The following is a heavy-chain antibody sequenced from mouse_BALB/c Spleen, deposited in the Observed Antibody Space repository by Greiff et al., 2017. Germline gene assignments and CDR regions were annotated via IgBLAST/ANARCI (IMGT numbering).Heavy chain of an antibody. D-gene: IGHD2-3*01. CDR1: GFTFTDYY. V-gene: IGHV7-3*02. J-gene: IGHJ3*01. CDR2: IRNKANGYTT. Sequence: EVKLVESGGGLVQPGGSLRLSCATSGFTFTDYYMSWVRQPPGKALEWLGFIRNKANGYTTEYSASVKGRFTISRDNSQSILYLQMNTLRAEDSATYYCARDNDGYVAWFAYWGQGTLVTVSA. CDR3: ARDNDGYVAWFAY.